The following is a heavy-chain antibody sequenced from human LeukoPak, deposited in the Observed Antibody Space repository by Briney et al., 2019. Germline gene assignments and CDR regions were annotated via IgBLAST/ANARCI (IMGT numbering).Heavy chain of an antibody. CDR3: ARDRDFWSGYYQGTLDY. CDR2: ISSSGSTI. J-gene: IGHJ4*02. Sequence: GALRLSCAASGFTFSDYYMSWIRQAPGKGLEWVSYISSSGSTIYYADSVKGRFTISRDNAKNSLYLQMNSLRAGDTAVYYCARDRDFWSGYYQGTLDYWGQGTLVTVSS. V-gene: IGHV3-11*01. D-gene: IGHD3-3*01. CDR1: GFTFSDYY.